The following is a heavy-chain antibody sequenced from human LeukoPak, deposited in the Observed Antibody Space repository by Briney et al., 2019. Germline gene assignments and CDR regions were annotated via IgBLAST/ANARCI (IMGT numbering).Heavy chain of an antibody. Sequence: PSETLSLTRTVSGXSISTYYWSWIRQPPGKGQEWIGYIYYSGSTNYNPSLKSRVSISADTSKNQFSLKLSSVTAADTAVYYCARVTAVAGFTNFDYWGQGTLVTVSS. CDR2: IYYSGST. CDR1: GXSISTYY. V-gene: IGHV4-59*01. J-gene: IGHJ4*02. CDR3: ARVTAVAGFTNFDY. D-gene: IGHD6-19*01.